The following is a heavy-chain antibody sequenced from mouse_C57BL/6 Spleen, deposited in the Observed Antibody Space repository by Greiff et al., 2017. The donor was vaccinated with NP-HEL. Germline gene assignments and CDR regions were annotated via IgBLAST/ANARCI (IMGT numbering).Heavy chain of an antibody. Sequence: EVKLVESGGDLVKPGGSLKLSCAASGFTFSSYGMSWVRQTPDKRLEWVATISSGGSYTYYPDSVKGRFTITRDNANNTLYLQMSSLKSEDTAMYYCASFYYYGSSPGYFDYWGQGTTLTVSS. J-gene: IGHJ2*01. V-gene: IGHV5-6*01. CDR3: ASFYYYGSSPGYFDY. D-gene: IGHD1-1*01. CDR1: GFTFSSYG. CDR2: ISSGGSYT.